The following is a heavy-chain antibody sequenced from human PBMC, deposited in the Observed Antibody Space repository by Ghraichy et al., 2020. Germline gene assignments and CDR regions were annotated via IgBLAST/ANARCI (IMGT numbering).Heavy chain of an antibody. J-gene: IGHJ4*02. D-gene: IGHD3-10*01. Sequence: ASVKVSCKASGYTFTSYYMHWVRQAPGQGLEWMGIINPSGGSTSYAQKFQGRVTMTRDTSTSTVYMELSSLRSEDTAVYYCARGDKVMYGLGSYLRIDYWGQGTLVTVSS. CDR1: GYTFTSYY. V-gene: IGHV1-46*01. CDR3: ARGDKVMYGLGSYLRIDY. CDR2: INPSGGST.